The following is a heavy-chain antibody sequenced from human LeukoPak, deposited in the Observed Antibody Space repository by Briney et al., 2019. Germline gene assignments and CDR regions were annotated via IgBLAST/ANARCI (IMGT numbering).Heavy chain of an antibody. D-gene: IGHD1-26*01. CDR1: GGTFSSYA. CDR2: IIPIFGTA. Sequence: GASVKVSCKASGGTFSSYAISWVRQAPGQGLEWMGGIIPIFGTANYAQKFQGRVTITTDEPTSTAYMELSSLRSEDTAVYYCARGFGSYYFDYWGQGTLVTVSS. CDR3: ARGFGSYYFDY. J-gene: IGHJ4*02. V-gene: IGHV1-69*05.